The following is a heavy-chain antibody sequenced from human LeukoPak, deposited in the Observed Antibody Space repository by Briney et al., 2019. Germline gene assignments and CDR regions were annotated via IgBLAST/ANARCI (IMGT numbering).Heavy chain of an antibody. CDR1: GYTFTAYG. Sequence: ASVKASCKASGYTFTAYGINWVRQAPGQGLEWMGWISGYNGNTHYAQKLQGRVSMTTDTSASTAYMELRSLRSDDTAVYYCARSPRDIVVAPTDDAFDIWGQGTMVTVSS. CDR3: ARSPRDIVVAPTDDAFDI. D-gene: IGHD2-21*01. J-gene: IGHJ3*02. CDR2: ISGYNGNT. V-gene: IGHV1-18*01.